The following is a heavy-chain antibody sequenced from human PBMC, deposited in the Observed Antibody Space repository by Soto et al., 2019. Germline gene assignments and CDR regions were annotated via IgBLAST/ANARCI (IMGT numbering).Heavy chain of an antibody. CDR1: GGTFSSYA. D-gene: IGHD2-8*01. J-gene: IGHJ5*02. CDR3: ARNGDCTRPGCIVGWFDP. V-gene: IGHV1-69*13. Sequence: SVKVSCKASGGTFSSYAISWVRQAPGQGLEWMGGIIPIFGTANYAQKFQGRVTITADESTSTAYMELSSLRSEDTAMYYCARNGDCTRPGCIVGWFDPWGPGTLVTVSS. CDR2: IIPIFGTA.